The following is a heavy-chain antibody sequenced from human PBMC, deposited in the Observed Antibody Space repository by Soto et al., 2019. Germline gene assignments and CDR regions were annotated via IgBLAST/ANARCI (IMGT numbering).Heavy chain of an antibody. V-gene: IGHV3-23*01. CDR1: GFSFSAHA. Sequence: GGSLRLSCGASGFSFSAHAMGWVRQAPGKGLEWVSSISGSGSYTYYTDSVKGRFTISRDNSKNTLYLEMNSLIAEDMAVYYCVKEKVRPFDYWGQGTQVTVSS. CDR3: VKEKVRPFDY. CDR2: ISGSGSYT. J-gene: IGHJ4*02.